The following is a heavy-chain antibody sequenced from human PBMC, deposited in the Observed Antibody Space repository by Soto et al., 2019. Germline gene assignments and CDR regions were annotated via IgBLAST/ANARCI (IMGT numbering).Heavy chain of an antibody. J-gene: IGHJ6*02. D-gene: IGHD5-18*01. CDR1: GYTFTSYD. CDR3: AREGGYSYGSYGMDV. CDR2: INPNSGGT. V-gene: IGHV1-2*04. Sequence: ASVKVSCKASGYTFTSYDINWVRQATGQGLEWMGWINPNSGGTNYAQKFQGWVTMTRDTSISTAYMELSRLRSDDTAVYYCAREGGYSYGSYGMDVWGQGTTVTVSS.